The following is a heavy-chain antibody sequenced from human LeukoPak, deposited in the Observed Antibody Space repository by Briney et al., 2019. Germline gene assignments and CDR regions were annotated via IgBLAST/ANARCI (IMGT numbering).Heavy chain of an antibody. J-gene: IGHJ4*02. CDR1: GASISSGDYH. Sequence: SETLSLTCTVSGASISSGDYHWNWIRQPPGKGLEWIGYIYHSGSTYYNPSLKSRVTISVDRSKNQFSLKLTSVTAADTAVYYCARFNRPGSGNYYYFDYWGQGTLVTVSS. CDR3: ARFNRPGSGNYYYFDY. CDR2: IYHSGST. D-gene: IGHD1-26*01. V-gene: IGHV4-30-2*01.